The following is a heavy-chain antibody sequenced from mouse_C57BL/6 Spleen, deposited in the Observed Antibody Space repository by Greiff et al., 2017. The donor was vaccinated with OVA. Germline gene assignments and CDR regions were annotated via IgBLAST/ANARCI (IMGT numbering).Heavy chain of an antibody. D-gene: IGHD1-1*01. CDR1: GFTFSDYG. Sequence: EVKLVESGGGLVKPGGSLKLSCAASGFTFSDYGMHWVRQAPEKGLEWVAYISSGSSTIYYADTVKGRFTISRDNAKNTLFLHMTSLRSEDTAMYYCANYYGSSYVDAMDYWGQGTSVTVSS. CDR3: ANYYGSSYVDAMDY. CDR2: ISSGSSTI. J-gene: IGHJ4*01. V-gene: IGHV5-17*01.